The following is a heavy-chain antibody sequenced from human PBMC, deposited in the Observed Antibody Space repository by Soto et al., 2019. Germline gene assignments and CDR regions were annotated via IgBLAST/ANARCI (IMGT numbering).Heavy chain of an antibody. V-gene: IGHV3-30*18. Sequence: QVQLVESGGGVVQPGRSLRLSCAASGFTFSSYGMHWVRQAPGMGLEWVAVISYDGSNKYYADSVKGRFTISRDNSKNTLYLQMNSLRAEDTAVYYCAKGSDTAMVICYFDYWGQGTLVTVSS. J-gene: IGHJ4*02. D-gene: IGHD5-18*01. CDR2: ISYDGSNK. CDR3: AKGSDTAMVICYFDY. CDR1: GFTFSSYG.